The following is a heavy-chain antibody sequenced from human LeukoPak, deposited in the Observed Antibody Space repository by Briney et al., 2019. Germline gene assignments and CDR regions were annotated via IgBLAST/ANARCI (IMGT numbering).Heavy chain of an antibody. V-gene: IGHV3-15*01. J-gene: IGHJ4*02. D-gene: IGHD3/OR15-3a*01. Sequence: PGGSLRLSCAASGFIFNDCWISWVRQAPGKGREWVGLIKTKTTGGSIEYAAPVEGRFTISRDDSKNTLYLQMNSLRSEDTAIYYCTAGLGRTHTDYWGQGTLVTVSS. CDR3: TAGLGRTHTDY. CDR2: IKTKTTGGSI. CDR1: GFIFNDCW.